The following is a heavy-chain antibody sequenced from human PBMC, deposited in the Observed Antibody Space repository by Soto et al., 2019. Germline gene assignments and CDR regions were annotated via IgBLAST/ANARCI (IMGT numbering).Heavy chain of an antibody. J-gene: IGHJ6*02. V-gene: IGHV4-30-4*02. Sequence: SETLSLTWSVSGGSISSGYYYWSGIRQPPGKSLECIGKIYYSGNTYYTASVKSGLIISIETSKNTFSTKVGSVTPPDTAVYYCASSSISGMDVWGQGTTVTFS. CDR1: GGSISSGYYY. CDR2: IYYSGNT. CDR3: ASSSISGMDV. D-gene: IGHD3-9*01.